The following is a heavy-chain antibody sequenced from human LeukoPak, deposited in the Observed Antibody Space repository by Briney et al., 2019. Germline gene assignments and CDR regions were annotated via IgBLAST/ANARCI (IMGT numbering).Heavy chain of an antibody. Sequence: SETLSLTCTVSGGSISSYYWSWIRQPPGKGLEWIGYIYYSGSTNYNPSLKSRVTISVDTSKNQFSLKLSSVTAADTAVYYCAAYSSDSYYFDYWGQGTLVTVSS. J-gene: IGHJ4*02. CDR1: GGSISSYY. V-gene: IGHV4-59*01. CDR3: AAYSSDSYYFDY. CDR2: IYYSGST. D-gene: IGHD6-19*01.